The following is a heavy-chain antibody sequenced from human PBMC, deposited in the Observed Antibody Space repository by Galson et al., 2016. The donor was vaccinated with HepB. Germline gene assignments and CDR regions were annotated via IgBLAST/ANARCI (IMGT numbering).Heavy chain of an antibody. CDR3: ARRHEYCPPVGCSVDY. J-gene: IGHJ4*02. CDR2: DSMDGRRK. Sequence: SLRLSCAASGFTFSNYGMHWVRRAPGKGLEWVAADSMDGRRKFYADSVKGRFTISRDNSDSMLFPQMSSLRADDTAVYYCARRHEYCPPVGCSVDYWGQGTLVSVSS. D-gene: IGHD2/OR15-2a*01. CDR1: GFTFSNYG. V-gene: IGHV3-30*03.